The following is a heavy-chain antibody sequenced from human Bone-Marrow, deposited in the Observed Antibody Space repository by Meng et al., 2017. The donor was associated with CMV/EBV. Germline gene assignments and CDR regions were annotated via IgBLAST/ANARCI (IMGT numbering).Heavy chain of an antibody. Sequence: GESLKISCAASGFTVSSNYMSWVRQAPGKGLQWVSVIYSTGHTFYADSVKGRFTISRDKSKNTLHLQMNSLRAEDTAVYYCARDTSWNDRVDWGQGTLVTVSS. CDR1: GFTVSSNY. V-gene: IGHV3-53*01. D-gene: IGHD1-1*01. CDR3: ARDTSWNDRVD. CDR2: IYSTGHT. J-gene: IGHJ4*01.